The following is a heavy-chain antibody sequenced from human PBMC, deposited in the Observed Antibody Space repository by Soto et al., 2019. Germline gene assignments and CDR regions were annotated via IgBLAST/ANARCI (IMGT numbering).Heavy chain of an antibody. Sequence: EVQLLESGGGLVQPGGSLRLSCAASGFTFSSYAMSWVRQAPGKGLEWVSAISGSGGSTYYADSVKGRFTISRDNSKNTLYLQMNSLRAEDTAVFYCAKDRYSSSTWGWFDPWGQGTLVTVSS. D-gene: IGHD6-6*01. V-gene: IGHV3-23*01. J-gene: IGHJ5*02. CDR1: GFTFSSYA. CDR3: AKDRYSSSTWGWFDP. CDR2: ISGSGGST.